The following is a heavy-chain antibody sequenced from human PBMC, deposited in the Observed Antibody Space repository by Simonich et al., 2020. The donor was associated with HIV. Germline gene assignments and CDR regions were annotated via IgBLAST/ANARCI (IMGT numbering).Heavy chain of an antibody. J-gene: IGHJ4*02. Sequence: QVQLQQWGAGLLKPSETLSLTCAVYGGSFSGYYWSWIRQPPGKGLEWCGEINHSGSTNYNPSLKSRVTISVDTSKNQFSLKLSSVTAADTAVYYCARGFYQRLYYFDYWGQGTLVTVSS. V-gene: IGHV4-34*01. D-gene: IGHD2-2*01. CDR3: ARGFYQRLYYFDY. CDR2: INHSGST. CDR1: GGSFSGYY.